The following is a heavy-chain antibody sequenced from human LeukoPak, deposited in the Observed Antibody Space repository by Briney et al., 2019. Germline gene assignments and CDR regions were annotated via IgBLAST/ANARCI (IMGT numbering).Heavy chain of an antibody. CDR2: ISSSGGST. Sequence: PGGSLGLSCAASGFTFSTFAMTWVRQAPGKGREWVSTISSSGGSTYYADSVKGRFTISRDNAKNSLYLQMNSLRDEDTAVYYCARDLGSGDHWGQGTLVTVSS. V-gene: IGHV3-23*01. CDR3: ARDLGSGDH. CDR1: GFTFSTFA. J-gene: IGHJ1*01. D-gene: IGHD3-10*01.